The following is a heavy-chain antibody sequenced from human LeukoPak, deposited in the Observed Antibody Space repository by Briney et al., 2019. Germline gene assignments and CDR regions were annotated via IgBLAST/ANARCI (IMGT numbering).Heavy chain of an antibody. V-gene: IGHV4-61*03. D-gene: IGHD5-12*01. CDR2: IYYSGSA. J-gene: IGHJ4*02. CDR1: GGSVSSGTYY. Sequence: TSETLSLTCTVSGGSVSSGTYYWGWIRQPPGKGLEWIGYIYYSGSANYNPSLKSRVTISVDTSKKHFSLILSSVTAADTAVYYCARGHSGYDYIWEGLYFDYWGQGALVTVSS. CDR3: ARGHSGYDYIWEGLYFDY.